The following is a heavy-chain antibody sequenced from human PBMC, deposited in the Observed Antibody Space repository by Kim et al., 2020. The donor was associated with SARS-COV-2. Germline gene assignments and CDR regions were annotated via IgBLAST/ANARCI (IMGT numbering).Heavy chain of an antibody. V-gene: IGHV3-30*04. CDR1: GCTISNYG. J-gene: IGHJ6*02. CDR2: ISYDGSNK. Sequence: GGSRRLSCAASGCTISNYGLYWVRLAQGKGMEREAVISYDGSNKYYVDPVLSRLTTTRDNSKNTLYLQMNSLGAADTAVYYCARDTHGLDVWGAGTTVTV. CDR3: ARDTHGLDV.